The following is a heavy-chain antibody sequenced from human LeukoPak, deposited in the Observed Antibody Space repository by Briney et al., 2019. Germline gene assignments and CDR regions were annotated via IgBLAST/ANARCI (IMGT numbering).Heavy chain of an antibody. D-gene: IGHD3-9*01. Sequence: GASVKVSCKASGYTFTTYPINWVRQTSGKGLEWIGWIDTNTGIPTYAQGLTGRFVFSLDTSVSTAFLKINSLKAEDTALYYCVRGIETTGYFNYWRQGTLVTVSS. CDR1: GYTFTTYP. J-gene: IGHJ4*02. CDR3: VRGIETTGYFNY. CDR2: IDTNTGIP. V-gene: IGHV7-4-1*02.